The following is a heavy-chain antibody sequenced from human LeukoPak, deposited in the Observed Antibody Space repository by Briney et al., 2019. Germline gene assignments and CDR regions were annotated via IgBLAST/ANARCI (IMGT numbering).Heavy chain of an antibody. J-gene: IGHJ4*02. V-gene: IGHV3-9*01. Sequence: GGSLRLSCAASGFTFDDYAMHWVRQAPGKGLEWVSGISWNSGSIGYADSVKGRFTISRDNAKNSLYLQMNSLRTEDTALYYCSRGYGIVVVTGPYDYWGQGTLVTVSS. CDR2: ISWNSGSI. CDR1: GFTFDDYA. D-gene: IGHD3-22*01. CDR3: SRGYGIVVVTGPYDY.